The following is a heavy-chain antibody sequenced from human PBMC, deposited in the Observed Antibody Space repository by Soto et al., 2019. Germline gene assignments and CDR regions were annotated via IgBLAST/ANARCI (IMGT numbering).Heavy chain of an antibody. CDR1: GYTFTSYA. Sequence: GASVKVSCKASGYTFTSYAMHWVRQAPGQRLEWMGWINAGNGNTKYSQKFQGRVTITRDTSASTAYMELSSLRSEDTAVYYCARDLELGVVPAALNWFDPWGQGTLVTVYS. D-gene: IGHD2-2*01. V-gene: IGHV1-3*01. CDR2: INAGNGNT. CDR3: ARDLELGVVPAALNWFDP. J-gene: IGHJ5*02.